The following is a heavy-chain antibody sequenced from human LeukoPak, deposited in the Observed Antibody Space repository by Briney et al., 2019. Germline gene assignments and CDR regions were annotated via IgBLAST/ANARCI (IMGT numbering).Heavy chain of an antibody. CDR2: IYYSGST. J-gene: IGHJ4*02. CDR3: ARHPEYYFDY. Sequence: PSETLSLTCTVSGGSISSYYWSWIRQPPGKGLEWIGYIYYSGSTNFNPSLKSRVTISVDTSKNQFSLKLSSVTAADTAVYYCARHPEYYFDYWGQGTLVTVSS. CDR1: GGSISSYY. V-gene: IGHV4-59*08.